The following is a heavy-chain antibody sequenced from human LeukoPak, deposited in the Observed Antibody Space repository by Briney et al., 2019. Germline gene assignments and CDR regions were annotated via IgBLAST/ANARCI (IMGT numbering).Heavy chain of an antibody. CDR3: ARGNVVVVAATKAYFDY. V-gene: IGHV4-34*01. J-gene: IGHJ4*02. CDR1: GGSFSGYY. CDR2: INHSGST. Sequence: SETLSLTCAVYGGSFSGYYWSWIRQPPGKGLEWIGEINHSGSTNYNPSLKSRVTISVDTSKNQFSLKLSSVTAADTAVYYCARGNVVVVAATKAYFDYWGQGTLVTVSS. D-gene: IGHD2-15*01.